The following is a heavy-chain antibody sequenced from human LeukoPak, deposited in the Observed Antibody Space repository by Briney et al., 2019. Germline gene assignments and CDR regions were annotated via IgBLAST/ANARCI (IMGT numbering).Heavy chain of an antibody. CDR1: GYTFTSYA. CDR2: INTNTGNP. D-gene: IGHD2-15*01. CDR3: AREDCSGGSCYSVVY. V-gene: IGHV7-4-1*02. J-gene: IGHJ4*02. Sequence: GASVKVSCKAPGYTFTSYAMNWVRQAPGQGLEWMGWINTNTGNPTYAQGFTGRFVFSLDTSVSTAYLQISSLKAEDTAVYYCAREDCSGGSCYSVVYWGQGTLVTVSS.